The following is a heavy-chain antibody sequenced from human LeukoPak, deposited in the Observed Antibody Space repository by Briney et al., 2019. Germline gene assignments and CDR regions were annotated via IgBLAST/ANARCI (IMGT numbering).Heavy chain of an antibody. CDR2: ISSSSSYI. D-gene: IGHD1-7*01. V-gene: IGHV3-21*04. Sequence: GGSLRLSCAASGFTFSSYSMSWVRQAPGKGLEWVSSISSSSSYIYYADSVKGRFTISRDNAKNSLYLQMSSLRSEDTAVYYCAREVTGTGPQFDYWGQGTLVTVSS. CDR1: GFTFSSYS. CDR3: AREVTGTGPQFDY. J-gene: IGHJ4*02.